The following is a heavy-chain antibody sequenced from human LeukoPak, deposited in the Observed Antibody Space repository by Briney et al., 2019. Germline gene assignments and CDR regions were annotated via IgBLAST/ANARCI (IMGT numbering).Heavy chain of an antibody. CDR1: GFTFSNYW. J-gene: IGHJ4*02. V-gene: IGHV3-7*01. CDR3: ARTGDYYDSSGYLLNFDY. CDR2: IKQDGSEK. Sequence: GGSLRLSCAASGFTFSNYWMTWVRQAPGKGLEWVANIKQDGSEKYYVDSVKGRFTISRDNAKNSLYLQMNSLRAEDTAVYYCARTGDYYDSSGYLLNFDYWGQGTLVTVSS. D-gene: IGHD3-22*01.